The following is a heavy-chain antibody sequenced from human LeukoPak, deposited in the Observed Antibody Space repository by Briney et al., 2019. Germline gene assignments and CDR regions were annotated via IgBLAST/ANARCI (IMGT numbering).Heavy chain of an antibody. Sequence: ASVKVSCKASGYTFTSYDINWVRQATGQGLEWMGWMNPNSGNTGYAQKFQGRATMTRNTSISTAYMELSSLRSEDTAVYYCARALIFPNDDAFDIWGQGTMVTVSS. CDR1: GYTFTSYD. V-gene: IGHV1-8*01. D-gene: IGHD2-21*01. CDR2: MNPNSGNT. CDR3: ARALIFPNDDAFDI. J-gene: IGHJ3*02.